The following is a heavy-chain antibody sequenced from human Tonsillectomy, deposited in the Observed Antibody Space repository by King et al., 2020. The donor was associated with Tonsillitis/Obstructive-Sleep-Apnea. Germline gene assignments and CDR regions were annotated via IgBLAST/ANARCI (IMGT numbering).Heavy chain of an antibody. CDR1: GYTFTDHY. CDR3: ARDRDYYASGRYFYGMDV. Sequence: QLVQSGAEVKKPGASVKVSCKASGYTFTDHYIHWVRQAPGQGLEWRGWINPYSDDTHYAQKFQGRVTMTRNTSIRTVYMELSRLRSDDTAVYYCARDRDYYASGRYFYGMDVWGQGTTVTVSS. V-gene: IGHV1-2*02. J-gene: IGHJ6*02. D-gene: IGHD3-10*01. CDR2: INPYSDDT.